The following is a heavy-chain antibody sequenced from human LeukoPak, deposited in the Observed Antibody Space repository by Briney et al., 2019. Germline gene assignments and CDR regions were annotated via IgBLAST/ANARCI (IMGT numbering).Heavy chain of an antibody. CDR1: GFTFSCYS. D-gene: IGHD1-26*01. J-gene: IGHJ4*02. Sequence: PGGSLRPFCAASGFTFSCYSMDSVRQAPGKGLEWLSSISSSSSYIYYADSVKGRFTISRDNAKNSLYLQMNSLRAEDTAVYYCARVPSSGSYDYWGQGTLVTVSS. V-gene: IGHV3-21*01. CDR2: ISSSSSYI. CDR3: ARVPSSGSYDY.